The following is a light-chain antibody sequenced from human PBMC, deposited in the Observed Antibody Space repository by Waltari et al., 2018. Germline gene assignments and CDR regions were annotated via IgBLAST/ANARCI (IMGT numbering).Light chain of an antibody. CDR3: QQRSIWPRT. V-gene: IGKV3-11*01. CDR1: QSLSIP. J-gene: IGKJ1*01. Sequence: EMVLTQSPVTLSLSPVERATLSCRASQSLSIPLAWYQQKPGQAPRLLIYDASNRATCIPARFSGSGSGTDFTLTISSLEPEDFAVYYCQQRSIWPRTFGQGTKVEVK. CDR2: DAS.